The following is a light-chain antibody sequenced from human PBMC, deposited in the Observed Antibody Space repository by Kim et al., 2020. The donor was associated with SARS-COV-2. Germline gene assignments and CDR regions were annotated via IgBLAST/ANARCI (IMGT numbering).Light chain of an antibody. V-gene: IGKV3-20*01. CDR1: HSVSSSY. J-gene: IGKJ4*01. CDR3: QQYGSSPRT. Sequence: SPGDRASLSCRASHSVSSSYLAWYQQKPGQAPRLLIYGASSRATGIPDRFSGSGSRTDFTLTISRLEPEDVAVYYCQQYGSSPRTFGGGTKVDIK. CDR2: GAS.